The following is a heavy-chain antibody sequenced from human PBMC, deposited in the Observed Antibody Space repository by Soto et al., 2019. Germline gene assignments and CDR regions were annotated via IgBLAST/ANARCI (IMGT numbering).Heavy chain of an antibody. CDR2: MYFSGVT. V-gene: IGHV4-39*01. D-gene: IGHD3-22*01. CDR1: GGSISSSNYY. J-gene: IGHJ3*02. CDR3: ATQFYSDSSLVAFVI. Sequence: QLQLQESGPGLVKPSETLSLTCTVSGGSISSSNYYWAWFRQPPGKGREWIGNMYFSGVTHYNPSLKSRRSISVDSSISESALMLRSSTAAAAAVYYCATQFYSDSSLVAFVIWSQGTTDIVTS.